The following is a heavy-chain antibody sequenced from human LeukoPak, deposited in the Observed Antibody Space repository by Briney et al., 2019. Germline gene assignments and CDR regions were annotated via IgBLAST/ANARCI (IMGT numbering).Heavy chain of an antibody. CDR2: IYTSGST. V-gene: IGHV4-4*07. J-gene: IGHJ6*02. D-gene: IGHD2-2*01. CDR3: ARDPGLYCSSTSCSPDYGMDV. Sequence: SETLSLTCTVSGGSISSYYWSWIRQPAGKGLEWIGRIYTSGSTNYNPSLKSRVTMSVDTSKNQFPLKLSSVTAADTAVYYCARDPGLYCSSTSCSPDYGMDVWGQGTTVTVSS. CDR1: GGSISSYY.